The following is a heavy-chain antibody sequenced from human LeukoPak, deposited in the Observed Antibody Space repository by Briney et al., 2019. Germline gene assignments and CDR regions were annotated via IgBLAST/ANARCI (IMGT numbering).Heavy chain of an antibody. J-gene: IGHJ4*02. CDR2: IIVGSGAT. CDR1: GFTSTNFA. CDR3: AADLSNPRMGASYLDS. V-gene: IGHV1-58*01. Sequence: SVKVSCKAPGFTSTNFAVQWVRQARGQRLEWIGWIIVGSGATKCAQDFQERVTITRDLSTSTLYMELRSLTSEDTAVYYCAADLSNPRMGASYLDSWGQGTLVTVSS. D-gene: IGHD3-16*01.